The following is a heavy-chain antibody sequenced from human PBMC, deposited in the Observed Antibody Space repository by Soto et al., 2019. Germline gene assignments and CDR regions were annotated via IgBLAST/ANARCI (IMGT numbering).Heavy chain of an antibody. CDR3: ARTSYYDFWSGYPGFDY. J-gene: IGHJ4*02. CDR1: GGSISSYY. D-gene: IGHD3-3*01. Sequence: SETLCLTCTVSGGSISSYYWSRIRQPPGKGLEWIGYIYYSGSTNYNPSLKSRVTISVDTSKNQFSLKLSSVTAADTAVYYCARTSYYDFWSGYPGFDYWGQGTLVTVS. V-gene: IGHV4-59*01. CDR2: IYYSGST.